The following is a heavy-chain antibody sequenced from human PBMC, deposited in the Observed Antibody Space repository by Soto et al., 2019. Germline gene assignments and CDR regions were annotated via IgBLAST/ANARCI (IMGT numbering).Heavy chain of an antibody. V-gene: IGHV3-30*18. CDR1: GFTFSSYG. CDR2: ISYDGSNK. Sequence: GGSLRLSCAASGFTFSSYGMHWVRQAPGKGLEWVAVISYDGSNKYYADSVKGRFTISRDNSKNTLYLQMNSLRAEDTAVYYCAKDRGEQLSDYYYGMDVWGQGTTVTVSS. J-gene: IGHJ6*02. D-gene: IGHD5-18*01. CDR3: AKDRGEQLSDYYYGMDV.